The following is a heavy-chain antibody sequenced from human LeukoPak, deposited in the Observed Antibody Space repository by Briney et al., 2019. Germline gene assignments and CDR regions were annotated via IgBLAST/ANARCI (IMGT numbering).Heavy chain of an antibody. CDR3: ARRTGYYDYYYYYYYMDV. CDR2: IKQDGSEK. V-gene: IGHV3-7*01. D-gene: IGHD3/OR15-3a*01. Sequence: PGGSLRLSCAASGFTFSSYWMSWVRQAPGEGLEWVANIKQDGSEKYYVDSVKGRFTISRDNAKNSLYLQMNSLRAEDTAVYYCARRTGYYDYYYYYYYMDVWGKGTTVTVSS. J-gene: IGHJ6*03. CDR1: GFTFSSYW.